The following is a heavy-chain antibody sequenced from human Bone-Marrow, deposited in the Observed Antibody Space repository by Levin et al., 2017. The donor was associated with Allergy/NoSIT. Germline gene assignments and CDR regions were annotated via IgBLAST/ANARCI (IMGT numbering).Heavy chain of an antibody. CDR2: ISADGRSI. CDR1: GFTFNNYW. J-gene: IGHJ4*02. D-gene: IGHD3-10*01. V-gene: IGHV3-74*03. Sequence: LGESLKISCAASGFTFNNYWMHWVRQAPGKGLVWVSRISADGRSITYADSVRGRFTISRDNAKNTLYLQMNSLRAEDTAVYSCARGLYTSGNYLDYWGQGALVTVSS. CDR3: ARGLYTSGNYLDY.